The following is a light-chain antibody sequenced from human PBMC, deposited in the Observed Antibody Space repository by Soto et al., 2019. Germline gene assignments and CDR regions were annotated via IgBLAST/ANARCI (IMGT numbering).Light chain of an antibody. CDR2: GAS. CDR3: QQYGGSPFT. CDR1: QSIFNNY. V-gene: IGKV3-20*01. Sequence: EIVLTQSTGTLSLSPRERATLSCRASQSIFNNYLAWYQQKPGQAPRLLVYGASFRATGIPDRFSGSGSGTDFTLTISRLEPVDFAVYYCQQYGGSPFTFGQGTRLEIK. J-gene: IGKJ2*01.